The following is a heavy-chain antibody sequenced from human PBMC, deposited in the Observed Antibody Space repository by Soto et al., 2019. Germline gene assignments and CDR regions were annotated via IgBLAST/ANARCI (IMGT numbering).Heavy chain of an antibody. D-gene: IGHD2-8*02. Sequence: GWSLRLSSAASGFTFSSFCMHWVRRAPGKGLEWVGRIKSRADDGPTHFGAPMRARFAISRDESQNMVFLEINNLQVYDPAVYYCTSEPHLTTALVRSDFWCHGTLVT. CDR3: TSEPHLTTALVRSDF. V-gene: IGHV3-15*06. J-gene: IGHJ4*01. CDR1: GFTFSSFC. CDR2: IKSRADDGPT.